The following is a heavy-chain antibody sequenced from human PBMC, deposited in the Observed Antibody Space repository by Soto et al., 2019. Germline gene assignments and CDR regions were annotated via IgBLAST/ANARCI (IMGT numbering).Heavy chain of an antibody. D-gene: IGHD6-19*01. CDR2: IIPIFGTA. J-gene: IGHJ6*02. CDR3: ARDGIGIAVAGTYNGMDV. V-gene: IGHV1-69*01. CDR1: GGTCSNYA. Sequence: QVQLVQSGAEVKKPGSSVKVSCKASGGTCSNYAISWVRQAPGQGLEWMGGIIPIFGTANNPQKFQGRVTITADESTSTAYMELSSLRSEDTAFYYCARDGIGIAVAGTYNGMDVWGQGTTVTVSS.